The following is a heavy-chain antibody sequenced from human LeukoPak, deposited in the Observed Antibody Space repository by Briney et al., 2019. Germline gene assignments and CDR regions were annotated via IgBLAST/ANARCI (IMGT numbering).Heavy chain of an antibody. V-gene: IGHV4-4*07. J-gene: IGHJ4*02. Sequence: PSETLSLTCTVSGGSISSYYWSWIRQPAGKGLEWIGRIYTSGSTNYNPSLKSRVTMSVDTSKNQFSLKLSSVTAADTAVYYCAREQDDFWSGYYNYFDYWGQGTLVTVSS. CDR2: IYTSGST. D-gene: IGHD3-3*01. CDR3: AREQDDFWSGYYNYFDY. CDR1: GGSISSYY.